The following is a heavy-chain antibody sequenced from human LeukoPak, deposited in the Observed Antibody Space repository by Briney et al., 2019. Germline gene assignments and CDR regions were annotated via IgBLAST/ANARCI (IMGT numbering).Heavy chain of an antibody. Sequence: GGSLRLSCAASGFTFSSYSMNWVRQAPGKGLEWVSPISSSSSYIYYADSVKGRFTISRDSAKNSLYLQMNSLRAEDTAVYYCASNLGFGELSPDYWGQGTLVTVSS. V-gene: IGHV3-21*01. CDR2: ISSSSSYI. CDR1: GFTFSSYS. D-gene: IGHD3-10*01. CDR3: ASNLGFGELSPDY. J-gene: IGHJ4*02.